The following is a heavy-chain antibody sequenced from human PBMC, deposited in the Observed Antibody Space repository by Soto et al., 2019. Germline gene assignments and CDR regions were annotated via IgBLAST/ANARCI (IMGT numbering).Heavy chain of an antibody. Sequence: PSETLSLTCAVYGGSFSGYYWIWIRQPPGKGLEWIGEINHSGSTNYNPSLKSRVTISVDTSKNQFSLKLSSVTAADTAVYYCVNHYYDSSGDAFDIWGQGTMVTVSS. CDR1: GGSFSGYY. CDR2: INHSGST. D-gene: IGHD3-22*01. V-gene: IGHV4-34*01. CDR3: VNHYYDSSGDAFDI. J-gene: IGHJ3*02.